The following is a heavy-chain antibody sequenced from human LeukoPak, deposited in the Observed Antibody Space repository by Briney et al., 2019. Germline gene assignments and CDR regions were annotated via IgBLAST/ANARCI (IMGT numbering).Heavy chain of an antibody. V-gene: IGHV3-11*05. CDR1: GFSFSDHY. CDR3: ARVRSTSTTPYMDV. D-gene: IGHD5/OR15-5a*01. J-gene: IGHJ6*02. CDR2: ISSSSSNI. Sequence: PGGALRLSCAASGFSFSDHYMNWIRQAPGKGLEWVSYISSSSSNIDYAGSVKGRFTISRDNAKNSLYLQMNSLRAEDTAVYYRARVRSTSTTPYMDVCGRGTTVTVPS.